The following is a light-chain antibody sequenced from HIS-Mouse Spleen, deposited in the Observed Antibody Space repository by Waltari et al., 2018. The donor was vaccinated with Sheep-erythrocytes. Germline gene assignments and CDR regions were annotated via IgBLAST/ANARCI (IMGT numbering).Light chain of an antibody. V-gene: IGLV2-11*01. CDR3: CSYAGSYNHV. Sequence: QSALTQPRSVSGSPGPSVPIPCPGTSSDGGGYNYVSWYQQHPGKAPKLMIYDVSKRPSGVPDRFSGSKSGNTASLTISGLQAEDEADYYCCSYAGSYNHVFATGTKVTVL. J-gene: IGLJ1*01. CDR1: SSDGGGYNY. CDR2: DVS.